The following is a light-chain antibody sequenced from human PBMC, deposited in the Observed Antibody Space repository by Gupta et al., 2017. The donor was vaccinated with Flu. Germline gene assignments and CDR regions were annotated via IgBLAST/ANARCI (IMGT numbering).Light chain of an antibody. V-gene: IGKV3-11*01. J-gene: IGKJ5*01. CDR1: QSVSNF. Sequence: PAILSLAPGERATLSCRASQSVSNFLGWYQQKPGQAPRLLIYDATIRATGIPARFSGSGSGTDFTLTISSLEPEDFVVYYCLQRSDWPITFGQGTRLEIK. CDR2: DAT. CDR3: LQRSDWPIT.